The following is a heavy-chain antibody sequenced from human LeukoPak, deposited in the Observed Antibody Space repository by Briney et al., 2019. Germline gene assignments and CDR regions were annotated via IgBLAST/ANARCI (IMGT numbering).Heavy chain of an antibody. D-gene: IGHD1-26*01. CDR3: ARGGRYSFDY. Sequence: SQTLSLTCAISGDSVSSSSAAWNWIRQSPSRRLEWLGSTYYRFRWYNDYAASVISRITINPDTSKNQFSLQLNSATPEDTAVYYCARGGRYSFDYWGQGALVTVSS. CDR1: GDSVSSSSAA. V-gene: IGHV6-1*01. J-gene: IGHJ4*02. CDR2: TYYRFRWYN.